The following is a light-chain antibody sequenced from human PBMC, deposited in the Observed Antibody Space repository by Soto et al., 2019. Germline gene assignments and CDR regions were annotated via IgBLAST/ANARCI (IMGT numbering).Light chain of an antibody. J-gene: IGKJ1*01. CDR2: GAS. CDR3: QQYDTSPLL. CDR1: QSVSTSY. V-gene: IGKV3-20*01. Sequence: EIVLTQSPCTLSLSPGERATLSCRASQSVSTSYLAWYQQKPGQAPRLLIYGASSRATGIPDRFSGSGSGTDFTLTISRLEPEDLAVYYCQQYDTSPLLFGHGTKVDI.